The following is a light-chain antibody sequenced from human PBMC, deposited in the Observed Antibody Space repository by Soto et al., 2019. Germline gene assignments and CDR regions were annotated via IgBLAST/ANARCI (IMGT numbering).Light chain of an antibody. CDR3: QQYNSDSWT. J-gene: IGKJ1*01. Sequence: DIQMTQSPSTLSASVGDRVTITCRASQSISSWLAWYQQKPGKAPKLLIYDASSLESGVPSRFSGSGSGTEFTLTISSLQPVDFATYSCQQYNSDSWTFGQGTKV. V-gene: IGKV1-5*01. CDR2: DAS. CDR1: QSISSW.